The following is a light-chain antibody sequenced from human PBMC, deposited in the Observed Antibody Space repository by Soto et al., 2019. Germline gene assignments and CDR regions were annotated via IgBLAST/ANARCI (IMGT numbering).Light chain of an antibody. Sequence: EIVLTQSPGTLSLSPGERATLSCRASQSVNSGYLAWYQQKPGQAPRLLIYGTSTRAAGIPDRFSGRGSGTDFTLTISRLEPEDFAVYSCQQYLASPPWTCGQGTKVE. CDR2: GTS. CDR3: QQYLASPPWT. J-gene: IGKJ1*01. CDR1: QSVNSGY. V-gene: IGKV3-20*01.